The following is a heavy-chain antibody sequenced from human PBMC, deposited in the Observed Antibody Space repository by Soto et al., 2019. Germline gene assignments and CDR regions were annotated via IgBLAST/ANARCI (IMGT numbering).Heavy chain of an antibody. CDR3: ARRGRYYYGMDV. D-gene: IGHD2-15*01. V-gene: IGHV3-30*03. CDR2: ISYDGSNK. Sequence: GGSLRLSCAASGFTFSSYGMHWVRQAPGKGLEWVAVISYDGSNKYYADSVKGRFTISRDNSKNTLYLQMNSLRAEDTAVYYCARRGRYYYGMDVWGQGTTVTVSS. J-gene: IGHJ6*02. CDR1: GFTFSSYG.